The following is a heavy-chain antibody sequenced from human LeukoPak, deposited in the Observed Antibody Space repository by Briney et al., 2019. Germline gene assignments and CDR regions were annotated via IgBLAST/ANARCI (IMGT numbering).Heavy chain of an antibody. D-gene: IGHD2-2*01. V-gene: IGHV3-21*04. CDR1: GFTFSSYS. CDR3: AKDRYDLVVVPAAISS. Sequence: PGGSLTLSCAASGFTFSSYSMNWVRQAPGKGLEWVSSISSSSSHIYYADSVKGRFTISRDNSKNTLYLQMNSLRAEDTAVYYCAKDRYDLVVVPAAISSWGQGTLVTVSS. J-gene: IGHJ5*02. CDR2: ISSSSSHI.